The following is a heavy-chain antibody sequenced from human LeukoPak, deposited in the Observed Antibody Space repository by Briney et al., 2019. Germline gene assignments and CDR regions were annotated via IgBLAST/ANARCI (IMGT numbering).Heavy chain of an antibody. CDR3: ARAYGSNGYFQLPIDY. CDR1: GFTFSSNA. J-gene: IGHJ4*02. Sequence: GGSLRLSCAASGFTFSSNAMSWVRQAPGKGLEWVSGITASGDTTHHVDSVKGRFTISRDNSKNTLFLQMNSLRVEDTALYYCARAYGSNGYFQLPIDYWGQGTLVTVSS. CDR2: ITASGDTT. V-gene: IGHV3-23*01. D-gene: IGHD3-22*01.